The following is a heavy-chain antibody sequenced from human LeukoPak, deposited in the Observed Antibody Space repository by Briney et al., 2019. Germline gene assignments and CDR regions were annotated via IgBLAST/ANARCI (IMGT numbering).Heavy chain of an antibody. J-gene: IGHJ4*02. CDR3: ARGVSSSYRG. D-gene: IGHD6-13*01. Sequence: SETLSLTCAVYGGSFSGYYWSWIRQPPGKGLEWIGEINHSGSTNYNPSLKSRVTISVDTSKNQFSLKLSSVTAADTAVYYCARGVSSSYRGWGQGTLVTVSS. V-gene: IGHV4-34*01. CDR1: GGSFSGYY. CDR2: INHSGST.